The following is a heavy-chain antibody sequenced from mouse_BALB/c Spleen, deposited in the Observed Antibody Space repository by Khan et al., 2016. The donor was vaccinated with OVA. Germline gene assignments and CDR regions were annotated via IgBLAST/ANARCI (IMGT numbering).Heavy chain of an antibody. V-gene: IGHV1-63*02. CDR3: VRWATWYFDV. D-gene: IGHD3-1*01. J-gene: IGHJ1*01. CDR2: IYPGGYFT. Sequence: VKLLESGGEVVRPGTSLKISCKASGYTFTNYWLGWVKQRPGHGLEWIGDIYPGGYFTNYNEKFKGKATLTVDTSSTTANMQLSRLTSEDSAVYFCVRWATWYFDVWGAGTTVTVSS. CDR1: GYTFTNYW.